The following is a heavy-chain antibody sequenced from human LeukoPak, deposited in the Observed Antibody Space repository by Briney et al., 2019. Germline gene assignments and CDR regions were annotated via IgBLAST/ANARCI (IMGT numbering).Heavy chain of an antibody. CDR1: GGTFSSYA. CDR2: IIPIFGTA. CDR3: ARAPITMIVVVTIDAFDI. D-gene: IGHD3-22*01. V-gene: IGHV1-69*13. J-gene: IGHJ3*02. Sequence: GASVNVSCKASGGTFSSYAISWVRQAPGQGLEWMGGIIPIFGTANYAQKFQGRVTITADESTSTAYMELSSLRSEDTAVYYCARAPITMIVVVTIDAFDIWGQGTMVTVSS.